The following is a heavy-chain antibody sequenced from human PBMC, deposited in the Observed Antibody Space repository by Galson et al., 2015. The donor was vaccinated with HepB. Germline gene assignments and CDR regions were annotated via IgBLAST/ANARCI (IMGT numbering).Heavy chain of an antibody. V-gene: IGHV6-1*01. CDR1: GDSVSSDSVA. CDR3: ARGFRSAVDY. CDR2: TYYRSKWYN. J-gene: IGHJ4*02. D-gene: IGHD3-10*01. Sequence: AISGDSVSSDSVAWNWIRQSPSRGLEWLGRTYYRSKWYNDYAVSVKSRIIINPDTSKNQFSLQLNSVTPEDTAVYYCARGFRSAVDYWGQGTLVTVSA.